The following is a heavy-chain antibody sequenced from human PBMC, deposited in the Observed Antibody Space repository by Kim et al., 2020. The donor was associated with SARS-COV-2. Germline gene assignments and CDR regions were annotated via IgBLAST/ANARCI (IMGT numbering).Heavy chain of an antibody. V-gene: IGHV4-34*01. CDR2: INHSGST. J-gene: IGHJ6*02. CDR3: ARLGYYYGSGRLWHGMDV. D-gene: IGHD3-10*01. Sequence: SETLSLTCAVYGGSFSGYYWSWIRQPPGKGLEWIGEINHSGSTNYNPSLKSRVTISVDTSKNQFSLKLSSVTAADTAVYYCARLGYYYGSGRLWHGMDVWGQGTTVAVS. CDR1: GGSFSGYY.